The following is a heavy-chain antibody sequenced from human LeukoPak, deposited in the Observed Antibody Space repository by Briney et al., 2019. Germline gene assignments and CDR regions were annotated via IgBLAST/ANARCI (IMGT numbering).Heavy chain of an antibody. Sequence: ASVKVSCRASGHTLTSDYMHWVRQAPGQGLEWMGVINPSGDGTSYAQNFQGRITMTRDTSTSTVYMELRSLISEDTAVYYCARDPTPRRDGWYFDLWGRGTLVTVSS. CDR3: ARDPTPRRDGWYFDL. CDR1: GHTLTSDY. CDR2: INPSGDGT. D-gene: IGHD5-24*01. J-gene: IGHJ2*01. V-gene: IGHV1-46*01.